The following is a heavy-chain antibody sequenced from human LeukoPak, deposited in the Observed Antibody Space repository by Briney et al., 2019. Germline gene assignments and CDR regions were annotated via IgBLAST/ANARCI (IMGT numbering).Heavy chain of an antibody. J-gene: IGHJ4*02. CDR1: GFTFSSYS. V-gene: IGHV3-21*01. CDR3: ARSNSSGWHVDY. Sequence: GGSLRLSCAASGFTFSSYSMNWVRQAPGKGLEWVSSISSSSSYIYYADSVKGRFTISRDNAKNSLYLQMNSLRAEDTAVYHCARSNSSGWHVDYWGQGTLVTVSS. D-gene: IGHD6-19*01. CDR2: ISSSSSYI.